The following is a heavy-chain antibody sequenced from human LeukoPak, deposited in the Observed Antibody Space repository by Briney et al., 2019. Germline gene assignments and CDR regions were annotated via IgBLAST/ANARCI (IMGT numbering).Heavy chain of an antibody. V-gene: IGHV3-53*01. D-gene: IGHD1-26*01. CDR1: GFSVNKKY. Sequence: VGSLRLSCAASGFSVNKKYMSWVRQAPRKGLGWVSVIYSGVSTYYADSVTGRFTISRDNSNNTVYLHMNSLRPENTGAYYCARDRGVGTNLGFDYWGQGTLVIVSS. CDR2: IYSGVST. J-gene: IGHJ4*02. CDR3: ARDRGVGTNLGFDY.